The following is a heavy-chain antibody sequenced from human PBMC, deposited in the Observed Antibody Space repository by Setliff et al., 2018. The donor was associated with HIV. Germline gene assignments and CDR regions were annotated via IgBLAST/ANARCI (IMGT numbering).Heavy chain of an antibody. CDR2: IFYSGSA. CDR1: GASISSISYY. J-gene: IGHJ5*02. CDR3: ARGWCAGGYSRPIWFDP. D-gene: IGHD3-10*02. Sequence: KSAETLSLTCSVSGASISSISYYWGWIRQPPGKGLEWIGSIFYSGSACYNPSLTGRGTIAADTSKNQFSLKMVSLTAAATAVYYCARGWCAGGYSRPIWFDPWGQGTLVTVSS. V-gene: IGHV4-39*07.